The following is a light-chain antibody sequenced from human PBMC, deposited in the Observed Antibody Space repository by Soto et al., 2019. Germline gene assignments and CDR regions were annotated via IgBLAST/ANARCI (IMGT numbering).Light chain of an antibody. V-gene: IGLV1-44*01. CDR2: SNN. CDR1: SSNIGSNT. Sequence: LTQPPSASGTPGQRVTISCSGSSSNIGSNTVNWYQQLPGTAPKLLIYSNNQRPSGVPDRFSGSKSGTPASLAISGLQSEDEADYYCAAWDDSLNGYVFGTGTKVTVL. J-gene: IGLJ1*01. CDR3: AAWDDSLNGYV.